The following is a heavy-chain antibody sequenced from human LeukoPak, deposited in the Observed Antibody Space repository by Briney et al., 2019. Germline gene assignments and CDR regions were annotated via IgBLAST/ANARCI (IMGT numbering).Heavy chain of an antibody. CDR1: GFTFSSYW. CDR3: AREVGAPPF. CDR2: INWNGGST. D-gene: IGHD1-26*01. Sequence: PGGSLRPSCAASGFTFSSYWMHWVRQAPGKGLVWVSGINWNGGSTGYADSVKGRFTISRDNAKNSLYLQMNSLRAEDTAVYYCAREVGAPPFWGQGTLVTVSS. J-gene: IGHJ4*02. V-gene: IGHV3-20*04.